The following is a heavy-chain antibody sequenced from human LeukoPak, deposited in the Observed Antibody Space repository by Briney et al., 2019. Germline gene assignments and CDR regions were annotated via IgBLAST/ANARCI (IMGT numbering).Heavy chain of an antibody. CDR3: ARDQMISAAGLDY. Sequence: GGSLRLSCAASGFTFSSYAMHWVRQAPGKGLEWVAVISYDGSNKYYADSVKGRFTISRDNSKNTLYLQMNSLRAEDTAVYYCARDQMISAAGLDYWGQGSLVTVSS. D-gene: IGHD6-13*01. V-gene: IGHV3-30-3*01. CDR1: GFTFSSYA. J-gene: IGHJ4*02. CDR2: ISYDGSNK.